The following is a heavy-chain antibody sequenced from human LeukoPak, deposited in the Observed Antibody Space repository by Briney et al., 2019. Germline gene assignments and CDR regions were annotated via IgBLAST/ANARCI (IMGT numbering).Heavy chain of an antibody. Sequence: ASVKVSCKASGYTFTGYYMHWVRQAPGQGLEWMGWINPNSGGTNYAQKFQGRVTMTRDTSISTAYMEPSRLRSDDTAVYYCARDLGILDLVGATNNYWGQGTLVTVSS. CDR1: GYTFTGYY. V-gene: IGHV1-2*02. J-gene: IGHJ4*02. D-gene: IGHD1-26*01. CDR3: ARDLGILDLVGATNNY. CDR2: INPNSGGT.